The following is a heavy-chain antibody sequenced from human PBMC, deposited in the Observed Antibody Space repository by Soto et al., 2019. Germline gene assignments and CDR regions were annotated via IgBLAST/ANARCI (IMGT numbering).Heavy chain of an antibody. J-gene: IGHJ5*02. CDR2: IYYSGTT. Sequence: SETLSLTCAVSGYSISSSNWWGWIRQPPGKGLEWIGYIYYSGTTYYNPSLKSRVTISVDTSKNQFSLKLSSVTAADTAVYYCARGRAGRYCSSTSCYTIWFDPWGQGTLVTVS. V-gene: IGHV4-28*03. D-gene: IGHD2-2*02. CDR1: GYSISSSNW. CDR3: ARGRAGRYCSSTSCYTIWFDP.